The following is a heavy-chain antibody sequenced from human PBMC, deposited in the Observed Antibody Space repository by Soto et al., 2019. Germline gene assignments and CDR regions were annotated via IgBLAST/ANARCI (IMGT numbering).Heavy chain of an antibody. V-gene: IGHV3-33*01. D-gene: IGHD3-10*01. J-gene: IGHJ6*02. CDR1: GFTFSSYG. Sequence: GGPRRLSCAASGFTFSSYGMHWVRQAPGKGLEWVAVIWYDGSNKYYADSVKGRFTISRDNSKNTLYLQMNSLRAEDTAVYYCARDGEEGSGSSYYYYYYGMDVWGQGTTVTVSS. CDR3: ARDGEEGSGSSYYYYYYGMDV. CDR2: IWYDGSNK.